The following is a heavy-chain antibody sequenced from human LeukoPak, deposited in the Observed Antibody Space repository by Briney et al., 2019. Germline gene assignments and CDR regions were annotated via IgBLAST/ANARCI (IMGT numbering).Heavy chain of an antibody. V-gene: IGHV3-21*01. CDR3: ARDLRLAVAEGNGMDV. D-gene: IGHD6-19*01. Sequence: RPGGSLRLSCAASGFTFSSYSMNWVRQAPGKGPEWVSSISSSSSYIYYADSVKGRFTISRDNAKNSLYLQMNSLRAEDTAVYYCARDLRLAVAEGNGMDVWGQGTTVTVSS. CDR2: ISSSSSYI. J-gene: IGHJ6*02. CDR1: GFTFSSYS.